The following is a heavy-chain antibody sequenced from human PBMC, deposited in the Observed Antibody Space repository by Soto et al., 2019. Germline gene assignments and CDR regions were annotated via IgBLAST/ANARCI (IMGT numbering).Heavy chain of an antibody. Sequence: GKGLEWVANIKEDGSEKYYVDSVKGRFTTSRDNAKNSLYLQMNSLRAEDTAVYFCTRGRIEYSSSTFDYWGQGTLVSVSS. D-gene: IGHD6-6*01. CDR2: IKEDGSEK. J-gene: IGHJ4*02. CDR3: TRGRIEYSSSTFDY. V-gene: IGHV3-7*01.